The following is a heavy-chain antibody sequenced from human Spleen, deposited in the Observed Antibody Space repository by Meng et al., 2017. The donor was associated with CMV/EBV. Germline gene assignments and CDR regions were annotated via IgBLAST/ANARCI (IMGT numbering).Heavy chain of an antibody. CDR3: ASWLYDSSGYY. D-gene: IGHD3-22*01. Sequence: GGSLRLSCAAFGFTFSSYSMNWVRQAPGKGLEWVSSISSSSSYISYADSVKGRFTISRDNAKSSLYLQMNSLRAEDTAVYYCASWLYDSSGYYWGQRTLVTVSS. J-gene: IGHJ4*02. CDR2: ISSSSSYI. CDR1: GFTFSSYS. V-gene: IGHV3-21*01.